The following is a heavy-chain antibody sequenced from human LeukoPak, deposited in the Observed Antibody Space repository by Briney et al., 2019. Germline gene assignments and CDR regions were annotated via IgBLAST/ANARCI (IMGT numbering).Heavy chain of an antibody. J-gene: IGHJ4*02. CDR1: GFTFSSYA. CDR2: ISGSGGST. D-gene: IGHD2-21*01. CDR3: AKFLPTHIVVANYYFDY. V-gene: IGHV3-23*01. Sequence: GSLRLSCAASGFTFSSYAMSCVRQAPGKGLEWVSAISGSGGSTYYADSVKGRFTISRDNSKNTLYLQMNSLRAEDTVVYYCAKFLPTHIVVANYYFDYWGQGTLVTVSS.